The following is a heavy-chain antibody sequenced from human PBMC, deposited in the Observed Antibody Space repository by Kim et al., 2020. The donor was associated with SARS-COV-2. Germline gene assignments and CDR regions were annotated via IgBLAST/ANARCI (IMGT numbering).Heavy chain of an antibody. CDR2: LYPAASDT. CDR1: GYSFTSYW. D-gene: IGHD6-19*01. J-gene: IGHJ4*02. Sequence: GESLKISCKGSGYSFTSYWIGWVRQMPGQGLSFLWILYPAASDTIYSPSFQGQVTISADKSISTAYLQCSSLKASDTAMYYCARHRRKSIAGAGEFDYWGQGTLVTVSS. CDR3: ARHRRKSIAGAGEFDY. V-gene: IGHV5-51*01.